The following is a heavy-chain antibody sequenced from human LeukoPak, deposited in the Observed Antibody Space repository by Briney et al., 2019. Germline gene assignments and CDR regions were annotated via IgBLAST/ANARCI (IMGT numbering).Heavy chain of an antibody. D-gene: IGHD6-19*01. V-gene: IGHV1-46*01. Sequence: APVNVSCKASGYVFIDYHLHWVRQAPGQGLEWMGIINPRGGSTSHAQEFQGRVTMTRDMSTNTVSLEMSSLTSEDTGVYYCARSLYDSGWYSQFDYWGQGTLVTVSS. CDR2: INPRGGST. CDR1: GYVFIDYH. CDR3: ARSLYDSGWYSQFDY. J-gene: IGHJ4*02.